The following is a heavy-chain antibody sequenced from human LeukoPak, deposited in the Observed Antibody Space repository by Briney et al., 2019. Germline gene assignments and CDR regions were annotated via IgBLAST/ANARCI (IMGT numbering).Heavy chain of an antibody. CDR1: GGSISSSSYY. Sequence: PSETLSLTCTVSGGSISSSSYYWGWIRQPPGKGLEWIGSIYYSGSTYYNPSLESRVTISVDTSKNQFSLKLSSVTAADTAVYYCARLDGDYAFDYWGQGTLVTVSS. V-gene: IGHV4-39*01. D-gene: IGHD4-17*01. CDR3: ARLDGDYAFDY. CDR2: IYYSGST. J-gene: IGHJ4*02.